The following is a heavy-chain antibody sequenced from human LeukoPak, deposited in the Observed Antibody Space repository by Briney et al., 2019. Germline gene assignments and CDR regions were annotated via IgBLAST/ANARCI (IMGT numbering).Heavy chain of an antibody. CDR2: IFSTGST. J-gene: IGHJ4*02. V-gene: IGHV4-4*02. Sequence: PSGTLSLTCAVSGGSISSSNWWSWVRQPPGKGLQWIGSIFSTGSTYYNPSLKSRVTISIDTSKNHFSLRLNSVTAADTAVYYCAWGRQLNFFDLWGQGALVTVSS. CDR3: AWGRQLNFFDL. CDR1: GGSISSSNW. D-gene: IGHD2-2*01.